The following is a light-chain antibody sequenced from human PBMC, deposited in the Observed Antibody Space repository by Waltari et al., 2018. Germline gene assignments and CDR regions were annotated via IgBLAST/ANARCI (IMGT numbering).Light chain of an antibody. Sequence: QSALTQPASVSGSPGQSITISCYGTSSDVGFYNYVSWYQQHPGKAPKLIVYDVSERPSGVSDRFSGSKSGNTASLNISGLQAEDEAVYYCNSYTGSSSWVFGGGTKVTVL. J-gene: IGLJ3*02. CDR3: NSYTGSSSWV. CDR1: SSDVGFYNY. V-gene: IGLV2-14*01. CDR2: DVS.